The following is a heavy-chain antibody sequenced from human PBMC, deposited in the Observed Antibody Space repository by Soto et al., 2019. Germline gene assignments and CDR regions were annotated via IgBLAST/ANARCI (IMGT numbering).Heavy chain of an antibody. J-gene: IGHJ4*02. Sequence: QLQLQESGPGLVKPSETLSLTCTVSGGSISSSSYYWGWIRQPPGKGLEWIGSIYYSGSTYYNPSLKSRVTISVDTSKNQFSLKLSSVTAADTAVYYCAHGYSSSWPSSWGQGTLVTVSS. V-gene: IGHV4-39*01. D-gene: IGHD6-13*01. CDR3: AHGYSSSWPSS. CDR1: GGSISSSSYY. CDR2: IYYSGST.